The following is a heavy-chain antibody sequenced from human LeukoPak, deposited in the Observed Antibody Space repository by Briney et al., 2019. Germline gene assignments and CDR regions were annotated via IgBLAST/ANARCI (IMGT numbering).Heavy chain of an antibody. D-gene: IGHD3-22*01. Sequence: SVKVSCKASGGTFSSYAISWVRQAPGQGLEWMGGIIPIFGTANYAQKFQGRVTITTDESTSTAYMELSGLRSEDTAVYYCARANSGYHDAFDIWGQGTMVTVSS. CDR2: IIPIFGTA. CDR3: ARANSGYHDAFDI. CDR1: GGTFSSYA. V-gene: IGHV1-69*05. J-gene: IGHJ3*02.